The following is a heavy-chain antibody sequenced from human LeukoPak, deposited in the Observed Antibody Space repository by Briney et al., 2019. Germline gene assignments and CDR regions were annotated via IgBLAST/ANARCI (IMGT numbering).Heavy chain of an antibody. CDR1: GCSVISTTYY. CDR2: IYYSGST. V-gene: IGHV4-61*01. J-gene: IGHJ5*02. CDR3: ARVRCSGGGCYRGVINWFDP. D-gene: IGHD2-15*01. Sequence: PSETLSLTCTVSGCSVISTTYYWSWIRQPPGKGLEWIGYIYYSGSTNYNSSLKSRVTISVDTSKNQFSLKLSSVTAADTAVYYCARVRCSGGGCYRGVINWFDPWGQGTLVTVSS.